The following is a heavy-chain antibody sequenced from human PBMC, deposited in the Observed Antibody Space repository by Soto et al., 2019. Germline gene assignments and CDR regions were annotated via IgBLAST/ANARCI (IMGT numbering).Heavy chain of an antibody. V-gene: IGHV1-69*05. CDR1: GGTFSSYA. D-gene: IGHD3-9*01. Sequence: QVQLVQSGAEVKKPGSSVKVSCKASGGTFSSYAITWVRQAPGQGLEWMGGIIPNFGTANYAQKFQGRVTITTDESTSTAYMELSSLRSEDTAVYYCARPVLDDILTGAYYYGMDVWGQGTTVTVSS. CDR3: ARPVLDDILTGAYYYGMDV. J-gene: IGHJ6*02. CDR2: IIPNFGTA.